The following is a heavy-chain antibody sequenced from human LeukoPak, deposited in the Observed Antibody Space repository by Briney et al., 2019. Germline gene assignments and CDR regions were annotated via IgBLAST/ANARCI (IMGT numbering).Heavy chain of an antibody. D-gene: IGHD1-1*01. CDR1: GFTFSSYS. J-gene: IGHJ6*03. Sequence: GGSLRLSCAASGFTFSSYSMNWVRQAPGKGLEWVSSSSSSSYIYYADSVKGRFTISRDNAKNSLYLQMNSLRAEDTAVYYCARANWNDYYYYMDVWGKGTTVTVSS. V-gene: IGHV3-21*01. CDR3: ARANWNDYYYYMDV. CDR2: SSSSSYI.